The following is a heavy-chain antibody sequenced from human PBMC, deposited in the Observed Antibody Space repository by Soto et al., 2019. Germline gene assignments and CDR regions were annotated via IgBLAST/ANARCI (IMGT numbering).Heavy chain of an antibody. CDR2: INPDGRGT. Sequence: EVQLVESGGGLVQPGGSLTLSCAASGSTFSSYWMHWVRQAPGKGVVWVSRINPDGRGTNYADSEKGRFTTSRDNAKNTLYLQMNSLRPEDTAVYYCARVGQGAWYFDLWGRGTLVTVSS. J-gene: IGHJ2*01. V-gene: IGHV3-74*01. CDR1: GSTFSSYW. CDR3: ARVGQGAWYFDL. D-gene: IGHD1-26*01.